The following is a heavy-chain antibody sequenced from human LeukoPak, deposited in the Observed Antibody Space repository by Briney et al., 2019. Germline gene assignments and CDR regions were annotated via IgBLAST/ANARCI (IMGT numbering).Heavy chain of an antibody. Sequence: ASVKVSCKASGYTFTGYYIHWLRQAPGQGLEWMGWINPNSGDTSNADKFQGRVTMTRDMFISTAYMELSRLRSDDTAVYYCARSDSSSEAYFDYWGQATLVTVSS. CDR3: ARSDSSSEAYFDY. CDR1: GYTFTGYY. CDR2: INPNSGDT. J-gene: IGHJ4*02. V-gene: IGHV1-2*02. D-gene: IGHD3-22*01.